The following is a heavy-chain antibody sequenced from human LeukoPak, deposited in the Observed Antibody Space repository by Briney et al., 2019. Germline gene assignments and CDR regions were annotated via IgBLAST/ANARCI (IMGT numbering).Heavy chain of an antibody. J-gene: IGHJ4*02. CDR1: GFTFSGHW. V-gene: IGHV3-74*01. CDR2: ISRDGSST. CDR3: ARDMAGGGYDGEFDN. D-gene: IGHD5-12*01. Sequence: PGGSLRLSCAASGFTFSGHWMHWARQAPGKGLVWVPGISRDGSSTNYADSVKGRFTISRNNAKNTLNLQMNSLRAEDTAVYYCARDMAGGGYDGEFDNWGQGTLVTVSS.